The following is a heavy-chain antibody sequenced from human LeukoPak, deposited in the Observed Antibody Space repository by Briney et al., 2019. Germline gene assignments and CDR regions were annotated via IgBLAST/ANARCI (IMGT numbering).Heavy chain of an antibody. CDR3: AREADGSYYFDY. V-gene: IGHV4-38-2*02. D-gene: IGHD3-10*01. CDR1: GYAISSGYY. J-gene: IGHJ4*02. Sequence: SETLSLTCTVSGYAISSGYYWGWIRQPPGKGLEWIGSIYHSGSTYYNPSLKSRVTISVDTSKNQFSLKLSSVTAADTAVYYCAREADGSYYFDYWGQGTLVTVSS. CDR2: IYHSGST.